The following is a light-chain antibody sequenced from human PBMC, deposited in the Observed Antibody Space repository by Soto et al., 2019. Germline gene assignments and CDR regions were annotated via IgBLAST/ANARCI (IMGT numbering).Light chain of an antibody. CDR2: AAS. J-gene: IGKJ5*01. Sequence: DIHLTQSPSLLSASVGDRVIITCRASQTISGHLNWYQQKPGKAPNLLVYAASSLQSGVPSRFTGSGSGTDFTLTISSLQPEDFATYFCQQSYTTPITFGQGTRLEIK. V-gene: IGKV1-39*01. CDR1: QTISGH. CDR3: QQSYTTPIT.